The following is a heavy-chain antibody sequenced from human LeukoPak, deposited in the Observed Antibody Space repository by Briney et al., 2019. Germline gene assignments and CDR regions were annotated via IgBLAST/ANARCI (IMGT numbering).Heavy chain of an antibody. Sequence: GESLRLSCVGSGYSFTTYSMSWVRQAPGRGLEWVAFVSVSTTYIYYSDSVKGRFTISRDNAKKSVYLSMNSLRGEDTAVYYCAREVTGDSSSPTSFDYWGQGTLVSVPS. CDR3: AREVTGDSSSPTSFDY. V-gene: IGHV3-21*01. CDR2: VSVSTTYI. D-gene: IGHD6-13*01. J-gene: IGHJ4*02. CDR1: GYSFTTYS.